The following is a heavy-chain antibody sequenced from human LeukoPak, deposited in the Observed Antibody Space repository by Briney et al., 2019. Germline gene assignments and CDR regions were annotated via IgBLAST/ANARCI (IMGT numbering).Heavy chain of an antibody. Sequence: GFLRLSFAASGFTLSNYWMHRVRQGSGKGLGLVSRINTDGSSTSYADSVKGRFTISRDNAKNTLYLQMNSLRAEDTAVYYCASLRGYSYGPLDYWGQGTLVTVSS. D-gene: IGHD5-18*01. J-gene: IGHJ4*02. CDR2: INTDGSST. V-gene: IGHV3-74*01. CDR3: ASLRGYSYGPLDY. CDR1: GFTLSNYW.